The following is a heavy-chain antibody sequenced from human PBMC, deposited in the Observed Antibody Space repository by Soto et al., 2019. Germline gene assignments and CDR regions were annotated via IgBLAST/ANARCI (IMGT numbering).Heavy chain of an antibody. CDR2: ISYDGSNK. V-gene: IGHV3-30*18. CDR3: AKAPPYCGGDCYPDY. Sequence: QVQLVESGGGVVQPGRSLRLSCAASGFTFSSYGMHWVRQAPGKGLEWVAVISYDGSNKYYADSVKGRFTISRDNSXXTLYLQMNSLRAEDTAVYYCAKAPPYCGGDCYPDYWGQGTLVTVSS. CDR1: GFTFSSYG. D-gene: IGHD2-21*02. J-gene: IGHJ4*02.